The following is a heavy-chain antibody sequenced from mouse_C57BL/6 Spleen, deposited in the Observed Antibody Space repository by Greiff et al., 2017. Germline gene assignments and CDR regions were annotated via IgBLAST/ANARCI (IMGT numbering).Heavy chain of an antibody. CDR1: GYAFSSSW. CDR2: IYPGDGDT. J-gene: IGHJ2*01. V-gene: IGHV1-82*01. Sequence: QVQLQQSGPELVKPGASVKISCKASGYAFSSSWMNWVKQRPGKGLEWIGRIYPGDGDTNYNGKFKGKATLTADKSSSTAYMQLSSLTSEDSAVYFCARPNWEAYFDYWGQGTTRTVSS. CDR3: ARPNWEAYFDY. D-gene: IGHD4-1*01.